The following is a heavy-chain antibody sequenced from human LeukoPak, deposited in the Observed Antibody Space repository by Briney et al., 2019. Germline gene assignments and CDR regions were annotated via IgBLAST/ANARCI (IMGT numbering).Heavy chain of an antibody. CDR2: IYYSGST. J-gene: IGHJ5*02. Sequence: SETLSLTCTVSGGSISSYYWSWIRQPPGKGLEWIGYIYYSGSTNYNPSLKSRVTISVDTSKNQFSLKLSSVTAADTAVYYCARVAAGTGWFDPWGQGTLVTVSS. CDR3: ARVAAGTGWFDP. V-gene: IGHV4-59*01. CDR1: GGSISSYY. D-gene: IGHD6-13*01.